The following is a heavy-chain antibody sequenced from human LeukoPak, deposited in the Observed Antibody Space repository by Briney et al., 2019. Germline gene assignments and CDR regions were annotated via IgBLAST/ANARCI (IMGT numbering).Heavy chain of an antibody. CDR1: GGSISSSSYY. CDR2: IHYSGST. CDR3: ARLGLNGFGEFRSVGYYYYYYMDV. V-gene: IGHV4-39*01. J-gene: IGHJ6*03. D-gene: IGHD3-10*01. Sequence: PSETLSLTCTVSGGSISSSSYYWGWIRQPPGKGLEWIGSIHYSGSTYYNPSLKSRVTISVDTSKNQFSLKLSSVTAADTAVYYCARLGLNGFGEFRSVGYYYYYYMDVWGKGTTVTISS.